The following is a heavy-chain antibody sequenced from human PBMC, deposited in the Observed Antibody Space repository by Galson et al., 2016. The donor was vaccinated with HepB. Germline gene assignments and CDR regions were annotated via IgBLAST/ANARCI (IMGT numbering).Heavy chain of an antibody. CDR2: IYPGDSDT. J-gene: IGHJ4*02. CDR1: GYSFAKYW. CDR3: ARQVGATHDH. V-gene: IGHV5-51*01. D-gene: IGHD1-26*01. Sequence: SGAEVKKPGESLKISCQGSGYSFAKYWIVWVRQMPGKGLEWMGIIYPGDSDTTYSPSFQGQVTISADKSIGTAYLQWSSLKASDTAMYYCARQVGATHDHWGQGTLVTVSS.